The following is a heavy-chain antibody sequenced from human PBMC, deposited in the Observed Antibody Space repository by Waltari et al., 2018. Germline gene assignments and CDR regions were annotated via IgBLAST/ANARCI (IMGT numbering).Heavy chain of an antibody. CDR2: IYYSGST. V-gene: IGHV4-59*01. Sequence: QVQLQESGPGLVKPSETLSLTCTVSGGSIRSYYWIWIRQPPGKGLEWIGYIYYSGSTNYNPSLKSRVTISVDTSKNQFSLKLSSVTAADTAVYYCARVGPTMPPGHLSTYFDYWGQGTLVTVSS. J-gene: IGHJ4*02. D-gene: IGHD2-2*01. CDR3: ARVGPTMPPGHLSTYFDY. CDR1: GGSIRSYY.